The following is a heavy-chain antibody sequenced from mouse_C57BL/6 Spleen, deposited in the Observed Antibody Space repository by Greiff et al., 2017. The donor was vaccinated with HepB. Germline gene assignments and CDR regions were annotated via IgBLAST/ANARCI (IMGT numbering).Heavy chain of an antibody. CDR2: IDPSDSET. CDR3: ARWNWAYYFDD. J-gene: IGHJ2*01. Sequence: VQLQQPGAELVRPGSSVKLSCKASGYTFTSYWMHWVKQRPIQGLEWIGNIDPSDSETHYNQKFKDKATLTVDKSSSTAYMQLSSLTSEDSAVYYCARWNWAYYFDDWGQGTTLTVSS. D-gene: IGHD4-1*01. CDR1: GYTFTSYW. V-gene: IGHV1-52*01.